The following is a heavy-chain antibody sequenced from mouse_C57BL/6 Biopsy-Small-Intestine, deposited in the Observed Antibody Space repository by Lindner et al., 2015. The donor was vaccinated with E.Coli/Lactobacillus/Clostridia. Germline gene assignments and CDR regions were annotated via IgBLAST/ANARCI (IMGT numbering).Heavy chain of an antibody. CDR1: GYTFTRYY. Sequence: SVKVSCKASGYTFTRYYMHWVRQAPGQGLEWMGIIKPSGGTASYAQKFQGRVTMTRDTSTSTVYMELSSLRSEDTAVYYCAREYCGGDCPGFLDYWGQGTLVTVSS. CDR3: AREYCGGDCPGFLDY. CDR2: IKPSGGTA. V-gene: IGHV1-64*01. D-gene: IGHD2-13*01. J-gene: IGHJ4*01.